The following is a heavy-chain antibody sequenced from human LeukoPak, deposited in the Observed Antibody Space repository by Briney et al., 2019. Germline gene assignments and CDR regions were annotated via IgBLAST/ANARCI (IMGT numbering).Heavy chain of an antibody. CDR1: AGSISAYY. Sequence: PSETLSLTCTVSAGSISAYYWTWIRQPPGKGLEWIGYTSDSGSSNYKSSLKSRVSMSVDTSKRQFSLTLTSVTAADTAVYYCARIERQDGGYLDLWGRGSLVTVSS. V-gene: IGHV4-59*08. CDR2: TSDSGSS. J-gene: IGHJ2*01. D-gene: IGHD3-16*02. CDR3: ARIERQDGGYLDL.